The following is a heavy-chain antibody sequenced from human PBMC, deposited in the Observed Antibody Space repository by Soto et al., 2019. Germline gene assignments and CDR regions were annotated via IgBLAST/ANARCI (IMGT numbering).Heavy chain of an antibody. V-gene: IGHV3-49*03. CDR2: IRSKAYGGTT. J-gene: IGHJ6*02. Sequence: PGGSLRLSCTASGFTFGDYAMSWFRQAPGKGLEWVGFIRSKAYGGTTEYAASVKGRFTISRDDSKSIAYLQMNSLKTEDTAVYYCTRVDFGYSSYQEYYSYGMDFWGQGTMVTVSS. CDR3: TRVDFGYSSYQEYYSYGMDF. D-gene: IGHD5-18*01. CDR1: GFTFGDYA.